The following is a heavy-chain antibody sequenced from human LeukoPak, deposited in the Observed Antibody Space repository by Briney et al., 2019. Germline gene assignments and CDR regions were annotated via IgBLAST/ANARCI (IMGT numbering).Heavy chain of an antibody. J-gene: IGHJ4*02. D-gene: IGHD6-25*01. CDR3: TSEYSGSPAY. CDR2: IYYNGNS. CDR1: GGSITNPTYH. V-gene: IGHV4-39*02. Sequence: SETLSLTCTVSGGSITNPTYHWGWVRQPPGKGLEWIGSIYYNGNSYYNLDLKSRLTLSIDTSNNQFSLKLESVTAADTAVYYCTSEYSGSPAYWGQGTLVTVSS.